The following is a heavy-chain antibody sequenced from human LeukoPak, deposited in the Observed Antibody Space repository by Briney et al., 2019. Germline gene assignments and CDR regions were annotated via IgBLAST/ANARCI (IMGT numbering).Heavy chain of an antibody. D-gene: IGHD2-21*01. CDR1: GFTFSSYS. J-gene: IGHJ6*02. Sequence: GGSLRLSCAASGFTFSSYSMNWVRQAPGKGLEWVSSISSSSSYIYYADSVKDRFTISRDNAKNSLYLQMNSLRAEDTAVYYCARYSKAQYYYYGMDVWGQGTTVTVSS. CDR2: ISSSSSYI. CDR3: ARYSKAQYYYYGMDV. V-gene: IGHV3-21*01.